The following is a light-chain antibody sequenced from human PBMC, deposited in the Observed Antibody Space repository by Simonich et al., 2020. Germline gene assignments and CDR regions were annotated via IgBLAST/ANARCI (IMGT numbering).Light chain of an antibody. CDR2: DVS. J-gene: IGLJ2*01. CDR1: SSDVGGYNY. CDR3: QSYDSSLSANVV. Sequence: QSALTQPASVSGSPGQSITISCTGTSSDVGGYNYVSWYQQHPGKAPKLMIYDVSNRPSGVSNRCSGSKSGNTASLTISGLQAEDEADYYCQSYDSSLSANVVFGGGTKLTVL. V-gene: IGLV2-14*03.